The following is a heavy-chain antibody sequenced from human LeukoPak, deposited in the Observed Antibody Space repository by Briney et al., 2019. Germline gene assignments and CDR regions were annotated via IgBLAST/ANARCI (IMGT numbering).Heavy chain of an antibody. J-gene: IGHJ4*02. CDR1: GSSISGFH. CDR3: ARCTVQGATICDF. D-gene: IGHD5-24*01. Sequence: SETPSLTCSVSGSSISGFHWSWFRQPPEKTLEWIGFIYSSETTSYNPSLRSRVTVSADTSKTHFSLNLESVTAADAAVYYCARCTVQGATICDFWGQGVLVTVSS. V-gene: IGHV4-59*08. CDR2: IYSSETT.